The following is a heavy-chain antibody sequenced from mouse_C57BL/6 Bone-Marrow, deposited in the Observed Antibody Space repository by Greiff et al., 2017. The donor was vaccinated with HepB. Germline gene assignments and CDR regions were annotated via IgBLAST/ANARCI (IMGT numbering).Heavy chain of an antibody. D-gene: IGHD4-1*01. Sequence: VQLQQPGAELVRPGTSVKLSCKASGYTFTSYWMHWVKQRPGQGLEWIGVIDPSDSYTNYNQKFKGKATLTVDTSSSTAYMQLSSLTSEDSAVYYCARLGRGDYWGQGTTLTVSS. J-gene: IGHJ2*01. CDR3: ARLGRGDY. CDR2: IDPSDSYT. V-gene: IGHV1-59*01. CDR1: GYTFTSYW.